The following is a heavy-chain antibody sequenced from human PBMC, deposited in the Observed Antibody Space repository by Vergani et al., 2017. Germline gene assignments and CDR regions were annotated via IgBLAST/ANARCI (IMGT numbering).Heavy chain of an antibody. CDR3: SSRSLDXGDYEPPLYYYYYGMDV. J-gene: IGHJ6*02. CDR2: IIPILGIA. D-gene: IGHD4-17*01. Sequence: QVQLVQSGAEVKKPGSSVKVSCKASGGTFSSYAISWVRQAPGQGLEWMGRIIPILGIANYAQKFQGRVTITADKSTSTAYMELSSLRSEDTAVYYWSSRSLDXGDYEPPLYYYYYGMDVWGQGTTVTVSS. CDR1: GGTFSSYA. V-gene: IGHV1-69*04.